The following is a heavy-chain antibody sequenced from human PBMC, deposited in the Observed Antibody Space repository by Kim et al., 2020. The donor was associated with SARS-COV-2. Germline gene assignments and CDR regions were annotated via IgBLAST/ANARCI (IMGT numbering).Heavy chain of an antibody. V-gene: IGHV3-7*01. CDR1: GFTFINNY. Sequence: GGSLRLSCAASGFTFINNYMSWVRQAPEKGLEWVANILEGGSEKYYVDSVKGRFTISRDNVNNILYLQMDSPRADDTGVYYCVRVSSALENWGQGALVTVSS. CDR2: ILEGGSEK. J-gene: IGHJ4*02. D-gene: IGHD3-10*01. CDR3: VRVSSALEN.